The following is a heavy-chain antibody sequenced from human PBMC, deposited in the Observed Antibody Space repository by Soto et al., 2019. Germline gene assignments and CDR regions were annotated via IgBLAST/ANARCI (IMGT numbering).Heavy chain of an antibody. Sequence: EVRLVESGGGLVKPGGSLRLSCVTYEISLSSNSMNWLRQAPGKGLEWVSSISSIYIDYADSVKGRFTISRDNAKNSVYLQMNDLRVGDTAVYYCARDQSIAGRRNTYYGMDVWGQGTTVTVSS. CDR1: EISLSSNS. D-gene: IGHD6-6*01. CDR2: ISSIYI. CDR3: ARDQSIAGRRNTYYGMDV. V-gene: IGHV3-21*01. J-gene: IGHJ6*02.